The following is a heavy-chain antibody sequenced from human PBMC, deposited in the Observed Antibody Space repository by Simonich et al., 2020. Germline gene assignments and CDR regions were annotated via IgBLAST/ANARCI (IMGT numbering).Heavy chain of an antibody. CDR3: ARCGLVNYDILTGYHNWFDP. J-gene: IGHJ5*02. V-gene: IGHV4-34*01. D-gene: IGHD3-9*01. Sequence: QVQLQQWGAGLLKPSETLSLTCAVYGGSFSGYYWSWLRHPPGKGLGGIVEINHSGSNNYNQSLKSRVTISGDTSKNQFSLKLSSVTAADTAVYYCARCGLVNYDILTGYHNWFDPWGQGTLVTVSS. CDR2: INHSGSN. CDR1: GGSFSGYY.